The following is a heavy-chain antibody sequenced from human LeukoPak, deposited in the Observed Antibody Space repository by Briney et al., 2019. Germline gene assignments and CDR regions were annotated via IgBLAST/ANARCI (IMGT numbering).Heavy chain of an antibody. CDR1: GFSFSDYD. CDR3: AREELWFGESPLVDY. J-gene: IGHJ4*02. D-gene: IGHD3-10*01. V-gene: IGHV3-30*02. CDR2: IRYDGTNT. Sequence: GGSLRLSCAASGFSFSDYDMHWVRQAPGKGLEWVTFIRYDGTNTYADSVKGRFTISRDNAKNSLYLQMNSLRAEDTAVYYCAREELWFGESPLVDYWGQGTLVTVSS.